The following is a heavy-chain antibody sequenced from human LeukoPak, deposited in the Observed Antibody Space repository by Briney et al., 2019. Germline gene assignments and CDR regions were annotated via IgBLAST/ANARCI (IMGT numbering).Heavy chain of an antibody. CDR2: IYPKSGGT. D-gene: IGHD3-9*01. CDR3: ARVSTSGYRDWLDP. CDR1: GYTFADYY. J-gene: IGHJ5*02. V-gene: IGHV1-2*02. Sequence: ASVKLCCKADGYTFADYYIDWVRQPPGQGLEWMGWIYPKSGGTNSAQKFQGRVTMTRDTSISTAYMELRRLKFRATAVYYCARVSTSGYRDWLDPWGQGTLVTVSS.